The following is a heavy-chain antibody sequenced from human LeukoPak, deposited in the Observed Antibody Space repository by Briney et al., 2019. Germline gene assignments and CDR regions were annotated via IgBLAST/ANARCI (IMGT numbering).Heavy chain of an antibody. CDR2: IIPIFGTA. CDR3: ASLVSYGYSSGWYRFDP. J-gene: IGHJ5*02. CDR1: GGTFSSYA. Sequence: SVKVSCKASGGTFSSYAISWVRQAPGQGLEWMGGIIPIFGTANYAQKFQGRVTITTDESTSTAYMELSSLRSEDTAVYYCASLVSYGYSSGWYRFDPWGQGTLVTVSS. V-gene: IGHV1-69*05. D-gene: IGHD6-19*01.